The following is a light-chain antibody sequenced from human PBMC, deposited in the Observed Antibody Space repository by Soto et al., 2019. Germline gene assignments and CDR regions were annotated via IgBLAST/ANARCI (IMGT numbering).Light chain of an antibody. CDR1: RSLLHNSNDKNY. V-gene: IGKV4-1*01. Sequence: DIVMTQYPDSLAVSLGERATINCKSSRSLLHNSNDKNYLAWYQQKPGQPPKLLCYWASTRQSGVPERFSGSGSERDFTLTVTSLRAEDVAVYYCQQYYGIPLTFGGGTQVEIK. CDR3: QQYYGIPLT. J-gene: IGKJ4*01. CDR2: WAS.